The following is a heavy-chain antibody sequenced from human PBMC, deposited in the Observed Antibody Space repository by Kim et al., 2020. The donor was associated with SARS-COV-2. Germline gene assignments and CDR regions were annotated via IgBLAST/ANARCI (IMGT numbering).Heavy chain of an antibody. D-gene: IGHD2-2*03. CDR2: IDGSDGTT. J-gene: IGHJ4*02. V-gene: IGHV3-23*01. CDR3: MKGGWGWIWDH. CDR1: GFTFTGYA. Sequence: GGSLRLSCTTSGFTFTGYAMSWVRQAPGKGLEWVSSIDGSDGTTYYVDSVKGRFIISRDNSKNTLYLQMSNLRADDTAVYYCMKGGWGWIWDHWGKGTLVTVSS.